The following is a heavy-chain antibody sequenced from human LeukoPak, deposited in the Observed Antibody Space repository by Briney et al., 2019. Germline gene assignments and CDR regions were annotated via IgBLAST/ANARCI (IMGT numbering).Heavy chain of an antibody. Sequence: SGPALVKPTQALTLTRTSSGFSLSTSGMCVSWIRQPPGKALEWLARIDWDDDKYYSTSLKTRLTISKDTSKNQVVLTMTNMDPVDTATYYCARIVRYYDSSGYYYYFDYWGQGTLVTVSS. J-gene: IGHJ4*02. CDR1: GFSLSTSGMC. CDR2: IDWDDDK. V-gene: IGHV2-70*11. D-gene: IGHD3-22*01. CDR3: ARIVRYYDSSGYYYYFDY.